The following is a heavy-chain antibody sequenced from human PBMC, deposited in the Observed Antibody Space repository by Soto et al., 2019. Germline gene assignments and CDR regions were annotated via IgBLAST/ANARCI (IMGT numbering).Heavy chain of an antibody. CDR1: GYTFTSYA. J-gene: IGHJ6*02. CDR2: INAGNGNT. Sequence: ASVKVSCKASGYTFTSYAMNWVRQAPGQRLEWMGWINAGNGNTKYSQKFQGRVTITRDTSASTAYMELSSLRSEDTAVYYCARDFLSSSWYQYYYGMDVWGQGTTVTVSS. D-gene: IGHD6-13*01. CDR3: ARDFLSSSWYQYYYGMDV. V-gene: IGHV1-3*01.